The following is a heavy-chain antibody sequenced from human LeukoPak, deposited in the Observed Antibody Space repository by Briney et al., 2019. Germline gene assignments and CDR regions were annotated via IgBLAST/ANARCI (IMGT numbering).Heavy chain of an antibody. D-gene: IGHD3-10*01. V-gene: IGHV1-2*02. CDR2: INPNSGGT. CDR1: GYTFTGYY. CDR3: ARDTYYYGSGSFHWFDP. J-gene: IGHJ5*02. Sequence: ASVKVSCKASGYTFTGYYMHWVRQAPGQGLEWMGWINPNSGGTNYAQKFQGRVTMTRDTSISTAYMELSRLRSDDTAVYYCARDTYYYGSGSFHWFDPWGQGTLVTVSS.